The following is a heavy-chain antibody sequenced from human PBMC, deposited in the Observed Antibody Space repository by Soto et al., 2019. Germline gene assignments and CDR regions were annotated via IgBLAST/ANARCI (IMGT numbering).Heavy chain of an antibody. CDR3: ARMGLCGKLTDL. CDR2: IRGFNLYT. Sequence: PCGSLRLSCISPGFTFRTYTMNWVRQGPGKGREWVSGIRGFNLYTLYAVSVKGRFTITRDNGKSSLYIQMNSLRAEDTAVYYCARMGLCGKLTDLWGQGTSVTVSS. J-gene: IGHJ4*02. D-gene: IGHD3-9*01. CDR1: GFTFRTYT. V-gene: IGHV3-21*01.